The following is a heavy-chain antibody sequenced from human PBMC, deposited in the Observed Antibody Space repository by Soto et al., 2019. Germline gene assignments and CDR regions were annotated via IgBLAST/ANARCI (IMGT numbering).Heavy chain of an antibody. CDR2: IGPETGAT. CDR3: GRGRSGQIVVFY. Sequence: ASVKVSCKASGYTFTGHYIHWVRQAPEQGPEWMGEIGPETGATRYAQKFQGRVTMTRDMSITTVYMELNNLSPDDTAVYYCGRGRSGQIVVFYWGQGTPVTSPQ. J-gene: IGHJ4*02. D-gene: IGHD1-26*01. V-gene: IGHV1-2*02. CDR1: GYTFTGHY.